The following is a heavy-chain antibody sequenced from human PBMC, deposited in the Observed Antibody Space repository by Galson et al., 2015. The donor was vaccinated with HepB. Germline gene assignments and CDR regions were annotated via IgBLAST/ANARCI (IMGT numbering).Heavy chain of an antibody. CDR1: GYTFSSYS. J-gene: IGHJ5*02. Sequence: SVKVSCKASGYTFSSYSITWVRQAPGQGLEWVGWISPHNRYTNYAQNFQGRVTMTTDTSSNTAYMELRSLRSDDTAIYYCARGAVVVAVGATENNWFDPWGRGTLVTVSS. CDR2: ISPHNRYT. D-gene: IGHD2-15*01. CDR3: ARGAVVVAVGATENNWFDP. V-gene: IGHV1-18*01.